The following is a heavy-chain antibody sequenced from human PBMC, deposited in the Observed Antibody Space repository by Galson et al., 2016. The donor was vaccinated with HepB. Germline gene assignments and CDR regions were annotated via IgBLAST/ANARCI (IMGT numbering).Heavy chain of an antibody. D-gene: IGHD3-22*01. Sequence: LRLSCAATGFTFSKAWMSWVRQAPGKGLEWVGRIKSKADGETIDAAAPVKGRFIFSRDDSKNTLYLQMNSLKIEDTAVYYCTTDDYYEGSTYYPGFDSWGQGTLVTVSS. CDR3: TTDDYYEGSTYYPGFDS. CDR1: GFTFSKAW. V-gene: IGHV3-15*01. CDR2: IKSKADGETI. J-gene: IGHJ4*02.